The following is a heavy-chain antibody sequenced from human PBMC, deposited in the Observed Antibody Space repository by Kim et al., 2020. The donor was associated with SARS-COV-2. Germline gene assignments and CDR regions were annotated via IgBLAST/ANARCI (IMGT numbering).Heavy chain of an antibody. CDR3: ARDAQRNQYLMPSYGIDV. CDR2: INSDGRST. D-gene: IGHD2-2*01. CDR1: GFTLSHYW. Sequence: GGSLRLSCETSGFTLSHYWMYWVRQTPGKGLMWVSRINSDGRSTSYADSVEGRFTISRDNAKNTVYLQMNSLRVEDTAVYYCARDAQRNQYLMPSYGIDVWGKGTTVTVSS. V-gene: IGHV3-74*01. J-gene: IGHJ6*04.